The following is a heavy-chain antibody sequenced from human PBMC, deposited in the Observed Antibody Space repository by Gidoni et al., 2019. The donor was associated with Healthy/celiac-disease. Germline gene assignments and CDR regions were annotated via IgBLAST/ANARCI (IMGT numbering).Heavy chain of an antibody. Sequence: QVQLQESGPGLVKPSETLSLTCTVSGYSISSGYYWGWIRQPPGKGLEWIGSIYHSGSTYYNPSLKSRVTISVDTSKNQFSLKLSSVTAADTAVYYCARPRIRSGWYDWGQGTLVTVSS. J-gene: IGHJ4*02. CDR3: ARPRIRSGWYD. D-gene: IGHD6-19*01. CDR2: IYHSGST. V-gene: IGHV4-38-2*02. CDR1: GYSISSGYY.